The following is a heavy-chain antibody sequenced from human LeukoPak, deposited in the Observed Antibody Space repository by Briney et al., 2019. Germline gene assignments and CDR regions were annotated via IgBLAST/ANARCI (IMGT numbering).Heavy chain of an antibody. Sequence: GGSLRLSCAASGFSFSDYAMTWIRQAPGKGLEWVSTISGTSGTTYYADYAKGRFTISRDNSKNTLYVQMNNLRVEDTAIYYCAKDNYYDTSGFYLDYWGLGTLVTVSS. J-gene: IGHJ4*02. CDR3: AKDNYYDTSGFYLDY. CDR2: ISGTSGTT. V-gene: IGHV3-23*01. CDR1: GFSFSDYA. D-gene: IGHD3-22*01.